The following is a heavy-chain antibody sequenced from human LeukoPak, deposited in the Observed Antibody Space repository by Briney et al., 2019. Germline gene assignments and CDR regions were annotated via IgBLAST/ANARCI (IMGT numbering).Heavy chain of an antibody. V-gene: IGHV3-21*01. CDR1: GFTFSSFP. Sequence: PGGSLRLSCTVSGFTFSSFPMNWVRQGPGKGLEWVASISNSGDYISYADSLKGRFTISRDNAKNSLFLQMSSLRAEDTAVYYCARDVGATDAFDIWGQGTMVTVSS. J-gene: IGHJ3*02. CDR2: ISNSGDYI. CDR3: ARDVGATDAFDI. D-gene: IGHD1-26*01.